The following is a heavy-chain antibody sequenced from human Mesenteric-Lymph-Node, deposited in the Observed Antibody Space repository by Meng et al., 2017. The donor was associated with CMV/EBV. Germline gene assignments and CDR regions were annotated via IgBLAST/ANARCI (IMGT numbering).Heavy chain of an antibody. CDR2: ISGSGVST. V-gene: IGHV3-23*01. CDR3: AKDLVGEGTY. Sequence: GESLKISCAASGFTFGSYTIHWVRQAPGKGLQWVSGISGSGVSTYYGDSVKGRFTISRDNSKNTLYLQMNSLRAEDTAIYYCAKDLVGEGTYWGQGTLVTVSS. D-gene: IGHD1-26*01. J-gene: IGHJ4*02. CDR1: GFTFGSYT.